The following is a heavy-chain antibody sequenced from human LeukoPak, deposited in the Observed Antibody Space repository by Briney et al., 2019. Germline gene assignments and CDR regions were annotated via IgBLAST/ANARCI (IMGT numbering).Heavy chain of an antibody. CDR2: IHAGTGDT. J-gene: IGHJ4*02. CDR3: ARDENWGPDY. Sequence: ASVKVSCKASGYTFTGHYMHWVRQAPGPGLEWMGWIHAGTGDTNYAQKFQGRFTMTRDASISTLYMELNRLTSDDTAVYFCARDENWGPDYWGQGTLVTVSS. V-gene: IGHV1-2*02. D-gene: IGHD7-27*01. CDR1: GYTFTGHY.